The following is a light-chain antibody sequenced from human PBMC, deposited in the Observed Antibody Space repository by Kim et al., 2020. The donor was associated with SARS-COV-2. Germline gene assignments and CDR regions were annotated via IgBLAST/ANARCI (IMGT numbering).Light chain of an antibody. Sequence: PGERATLSGRASQSVSTYLAWYQQKPGQDPRLLIYDASNRATGVPARFSGSGSGTDFTLTISSLQSEDFAVYYCQQRSNWPPALTFGGGTKVDIK. V-gene: IGKV3-11*01. CDR2: DAS. CDR1: QSVSTY. CDR3: QQRSNWPPALT. J-gene: IGKJ4*01.